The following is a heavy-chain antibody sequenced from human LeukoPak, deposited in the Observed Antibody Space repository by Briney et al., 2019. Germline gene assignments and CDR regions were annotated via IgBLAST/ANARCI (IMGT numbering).Heavy chain of an antibody. CDR1: GGTFSSYA. CDR3: QMVGRTGDFDY. J-gene: IGHJ4*02. CDR2: IIPILGIA. Sequence: SVKVSCKASGGTFSSYAISWVRQAPGQGLEWMGRIIPILGIANYAQKFQGRVTMTRNTSISTAYMELSSLRSEDTAVYYCQMVGRTGDFDYWGQGTLVTVSS. D-gene: IGHD7-27*01. V-gene: IGHV1-69*04.